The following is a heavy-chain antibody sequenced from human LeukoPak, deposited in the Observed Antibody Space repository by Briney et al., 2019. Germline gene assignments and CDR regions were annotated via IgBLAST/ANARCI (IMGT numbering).Heavy chain of an antibody. CDR1: GGSISSYY. Sequence: SETLSLTCTVSGGSISSYYWSWVRQPAGKGLEWIGRIYTSGSTNYNPSLKRRVTMSVDTSKSQFSLKLSSVTAADTAVYYCAREATNAFDIWGQGTMVTVSS. CDR2: IYTSGST. D-gene: IGHD1-26*01. J-gene: IGHJ3*02. CDR3: AREATNAFDI. V-gene: IGHV4-4*07.